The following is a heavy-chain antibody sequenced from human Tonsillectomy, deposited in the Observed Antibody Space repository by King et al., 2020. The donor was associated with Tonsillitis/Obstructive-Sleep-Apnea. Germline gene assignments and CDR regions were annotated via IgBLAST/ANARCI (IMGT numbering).Heavy chain of an antibody. J-gene: IGHJ4*02. V-gene: IGHV3-23*04. CDR2: ISGSGDNT. CDR1: GFTFSSYA. Sequence: VQLVESGGGLVQPGGSLRLSCAASGFTFSSYAMNWVRQAPGKGLEWVSTISGSGDNTYYAGSVKGRFTVSRANSKNTLYLQMSSLRAEDTAVYYCAKVLGGSVAVNPDDFDYWGQGTLVTVSS. D-gene: IGHD3-16*01. CDR3: AKVLGGSVAVNPDDFDY.